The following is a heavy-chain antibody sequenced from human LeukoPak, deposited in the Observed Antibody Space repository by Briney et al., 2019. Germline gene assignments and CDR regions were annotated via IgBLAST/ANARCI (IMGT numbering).Heavy chain of an antibody. CDR1: GFTFSSYT. CDR3: ARDRYFDY. J-gene: IGHJ4*02. V-gene: IGHV3-21*01. Sequence: GGSLRLSCAASGFTFSSYTMNWVRQAPGKGPEWVSSISSSSNYIYYADSVQGRFTISRDNAKNSLHLQMNSLRAEDTALYYCARDRYFDYWGQGTLVTVSS. CDR2: ISSSSNYI.